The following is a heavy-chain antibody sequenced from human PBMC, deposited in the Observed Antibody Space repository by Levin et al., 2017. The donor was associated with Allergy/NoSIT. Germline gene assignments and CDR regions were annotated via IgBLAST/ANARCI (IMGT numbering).Heavy chain of an antibody. D-gene: IGHD3-9*01. Sequence: GESLKISCAASGFTFSSYSMNWVRQAPGKGLEWVSSISTSSSYISYADSVKGRFTISRDNAKNSLYLQMNSLRAEDTAVYYCARDSASRETGYFYYYYYMDVWGKGTTVTVSS. CDR2: ISTSSSYI. V-gene: IGHV3-21*01. CDR3: ARDSASRETGYFYYYYYMDV. CDR1: GFTFSSYS. J-gene: IGHJ6*03.